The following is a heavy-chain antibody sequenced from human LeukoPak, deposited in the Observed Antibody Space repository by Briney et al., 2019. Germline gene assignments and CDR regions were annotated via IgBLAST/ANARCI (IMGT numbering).Heavy chain of an antibody. CDR2: IYYSGST. J-gene: IGHJ4*02. V-gene: IGHV4-59*01. CDR1: GGSISSYY. D-gene: IGHD3-10*01. CDR3: ARALGRGRITMVRGAPSYFDY. Sequence: SETLSLTCTVSGGSISSYYWSWIRQPPGKGLEWIGYIYYSGSTNYHPSLKSRVIISVDTSKNQFSLKLSSVTAADTAVYYCARALGRGRITMVRGAPSYFDYWGQGTLVTVSS.